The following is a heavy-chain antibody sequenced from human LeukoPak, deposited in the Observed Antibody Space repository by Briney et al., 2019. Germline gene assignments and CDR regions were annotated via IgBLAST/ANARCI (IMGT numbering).Heavy chain of an antibody. CDR3: AKSPYFYNSGRSVDV. CDR1: GFPFSSFA. J-gene: IGHJ6*04. D-gene: IGHD3-10*01. Sequence: GGPLRLSCVPSGFPFSSFAMTWVRQAPGKGLEWVSSISGSGGTTYYADSVKGRFTISRDSSKNMLYLHMNRLRAEDTAVYYCAKSPYFYNSGRSVDVWGKGTTVTVSS. V-gene: IGHV3-23*01. CDR2: ISGSGGTT.